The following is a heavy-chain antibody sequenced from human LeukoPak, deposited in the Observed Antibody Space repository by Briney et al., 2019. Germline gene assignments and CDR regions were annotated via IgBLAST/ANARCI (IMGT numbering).Heavy chain of an antibody. Sequence: SETLSLTCTVSGGSISSYYWSWIRQPPGKGLEWIGYFYYSGSTNYNPSPKSRVTISVDTSKNQFSLKLSSVTAADTAVYYCARDYPENSSSWYYQGYYYYYMDVWGKGTTVTVSS. V-gene: IGHV4-59*12. CDR2: FYYSGST. CDR1: GGSISSYY. D-gene: IGHD6-13*01. CDR3: ARDYPENSSSWYYQGYYYYYMDV. J-gene: IGHJ6*03.